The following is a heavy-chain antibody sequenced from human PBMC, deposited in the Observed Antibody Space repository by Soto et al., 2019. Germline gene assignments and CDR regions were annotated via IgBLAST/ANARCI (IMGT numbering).Heavy chain of an antibody. D-gene: IGHD3-3*02. CDR3: ALFDTSLDFDL. CDR2: IDPSNSYT. V-gene: IGHV5-10-1*01. Sequence: GESLKISCKGSGYRFTSYWISWVRQMPGKGLEWMGRIDPSNSYTHYSPSFHGHVTISADNSISTAYLQWSNLRASDTAIYYCALFDTSLDFDLWGQGTLVTVSS. J-gene: IGHJ4*02. CDR1: GYRFTSYW.